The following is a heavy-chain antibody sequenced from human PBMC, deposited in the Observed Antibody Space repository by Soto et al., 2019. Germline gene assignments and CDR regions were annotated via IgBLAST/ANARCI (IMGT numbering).Heavy chain of an antibody. J-gene: IGHJ6*02. CDR2: ISGSGGST. Sequence: GGSLRLSCAASGFTFSSYAMSWVRQAPGKGLEWVSAISGSGGSTYYADSVKGRFTISRDNSKNTLYLQMNSLRAEDTAVYYCAKTGWNYIYYYYGMDVWGQGTTVTVSS. D-gene: IGHD1-7*01. CDR1: GFTFSSYA. V-gene: IGHV3-23*01. CDR3: AKTGWNYIYYYYGMDV.